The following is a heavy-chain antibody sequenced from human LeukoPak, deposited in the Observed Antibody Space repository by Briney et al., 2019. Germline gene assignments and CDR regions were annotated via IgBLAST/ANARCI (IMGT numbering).Heavy chain of an antibody. CDR2: IYDSGST. CDR3: AREEYCGGDCYSGFDY. Sequence: PSETLSLTCTVSGVSISSSNSYWGWIRQPPGKGLEWIGYIYDSGSTNYNPSLKSRVTISIDTSKNQFSLKLSSVTAADTAVYYCAREEYCGGDCYSGFDYWGQGTLVTVSS. D-gene: IGHD2-21*02. CDR1: GVSISSSNSY. J-gene: IGHJ4*02. V-gene: IGHV4-61*01.